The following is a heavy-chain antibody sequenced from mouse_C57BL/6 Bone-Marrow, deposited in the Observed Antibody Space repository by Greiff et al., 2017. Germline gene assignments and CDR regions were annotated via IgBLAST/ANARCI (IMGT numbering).Heavy chain of an antibody. CDR3: ARPCYGSSYCYAMDY. V-gene: IGHV1-53*01. CDR2: INPSNGGT. D-gene: IGHD1-1*01. CDR1: GYTFTSYW. J-gene: IGHJ4*01. Sequence: QVQLQQPGTELVKPGASVKLSCKASGYTFTSYWMHWVKQRPGQGLEWIGNINPSNGGTNYNEKFKSKATMTVAKSSSTAYMQLSSLTSEESADYYCARPCYGSSYCYAMDYWGQGTSVTVSS.